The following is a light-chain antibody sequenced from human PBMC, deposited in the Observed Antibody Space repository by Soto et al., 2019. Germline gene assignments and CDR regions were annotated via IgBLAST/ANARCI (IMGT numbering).Light chain of an antibody. CDR1: SSDVGRYSY. J-gene: IGLJ2*01. CDR3: CSYTRSSTLL. Sequence: QSVLTQPASVSGSPGQSITVSCTGTSSDVGRYSYVSWYQQHPGRAPRLIIYEVINRPAGVSNRFSGSKSGNTALLTISGLQAADEAEYYCCSYTRSSTLLFGGGTKLTVL. CDR2: EVI. V-gene: IGLV2-14*01.